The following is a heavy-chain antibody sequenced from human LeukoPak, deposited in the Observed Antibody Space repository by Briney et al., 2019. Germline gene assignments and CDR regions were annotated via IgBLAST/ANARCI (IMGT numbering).Heavy chain of an antibody. D-gene: IGHD3-10*01. Sequence: ASVKVSCKASGYTLTSYYMHWVRQAPGQGLEWMGIINPSGGSTSYAQKFQGRVTMTRDTSTSTVYMELSSLRSEDTAVYYCSRELGRAGSLLAVGYWGQGTLVTVSS. V-gene: IGHV1-46*03. CDR2: INPSGGST. CDR3: SRELGRAGSLLAVGY. CDR1: GYTLTSYY. J-gene: IGHJ4*02.